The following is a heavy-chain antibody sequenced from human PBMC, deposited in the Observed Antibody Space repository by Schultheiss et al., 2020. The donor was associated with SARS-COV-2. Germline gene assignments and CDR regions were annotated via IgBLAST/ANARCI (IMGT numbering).Heavy chain of an antibody. D-gene: IGHD3-16*02. J-gene: IGHJ6*02. CDR1: GFTFSSYG. CDR3: ARLDGEILFYGVDV. Sequence: GGSLRLSCAASGFTFSSYGMHWVRQAPGKGLEWVAVIWYDGSSKYYADSVKGRFTISRDNSKNTLYLQMNSLRAEDTAVYYCARLDGEILFYGVDVWGQGTTVTVSS. V-gene: IGHV3-33*01. CDR2: IWYDGSSK.